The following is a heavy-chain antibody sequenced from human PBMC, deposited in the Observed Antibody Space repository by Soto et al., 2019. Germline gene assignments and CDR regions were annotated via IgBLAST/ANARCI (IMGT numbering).Heavy chain of an antibody. CDR2: VYYRGRS. Sequence: SETLSLTCTVSGGSISSSSYYWGWIRQSPGKGLEWIGSVYYRGRSYSKSSVKSRVTISVDTSKNQFSLNFNSVTASDTALYYCVSQRTTVLTQAYFDYWGPGALVTVS. J-gene: IGHJ4*02. V-gene: IGHV4-39*01. D-gene: IGHD4-17*01. CDR3: VSQRTTVLTQAYFDY. CDR1: GGSISSSSYY.